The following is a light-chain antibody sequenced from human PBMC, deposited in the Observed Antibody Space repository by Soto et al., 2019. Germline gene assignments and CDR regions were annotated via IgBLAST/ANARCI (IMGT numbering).Light chain of an antibody. J-gene: IGLJ2*01. CDR3: CSYAGSRV. CDR2: EVS. CDR1: SSDVGSYNL. Sequence: HSVLTQPASVSGSPGQSITISCTGTSSDVGSYNLVSWYQQHPGKAPKLMIYEVSKRPSGVSNRFSGSKSGNTASLTISGLQAEDEADYYCCSYAGSRVFGGGTKVTVL. V-gene: IGLV2-23*02.